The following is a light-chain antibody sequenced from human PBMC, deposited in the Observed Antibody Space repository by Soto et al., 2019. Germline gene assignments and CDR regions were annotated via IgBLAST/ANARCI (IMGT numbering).Light chain of an antibody. V-gene: IGKV3-15*01. CDR1: QSISRN. Sequence: EIVLTQSPATLSVSPGERATLSCRASQSISRNLAWYQQKPGQAPRLLIYAASTRATGIPARFSGSGSGTEFSLIISSLQSEDFALYYCHQYNSWPPRTFGQGTKLEIK. J-gene: IGKJ2*01. CDR2: AAS. CDR3: HQYNSWPPRT.